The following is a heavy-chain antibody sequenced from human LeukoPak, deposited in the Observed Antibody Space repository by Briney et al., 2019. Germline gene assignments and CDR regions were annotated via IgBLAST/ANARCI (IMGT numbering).Heavy chain of an antibody. Sequence: PSETLSLTCTVSGVSISSSSYYWGWIRQPPGKGLEWIGTIYYSGSTSYTPSLKSRLTMSVDTSKHQFSLKLSSVTVADTAIYYCARQTYYYDSSGHPYWYFDLWGRGTLVTVSS. V-gene: IGHV4-39*01. D-gene: IGHD3-22*01. CDR1: GVSISSSSYY. J-gene: IGHJ2*01. CDR2: IYYSGST. CDR3: ARQTYYYDSSGHPYWYFDL.